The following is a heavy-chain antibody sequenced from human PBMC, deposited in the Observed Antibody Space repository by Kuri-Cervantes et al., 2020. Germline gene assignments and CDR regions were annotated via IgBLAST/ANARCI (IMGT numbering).Heavy chain of an antibody. V-gene: IGHV4-39*07. CDR2: IYYSGSP. CDR1: GGSISRSNYY. D-gene: IGHD6-19*01. Sequence: SETLSLTCTVSGGSISRSNYYWGWIRQPPGKGLEWIGSIYYSGSPYYNPSLKSRVTISLDKSKKHFSLTLTSVTAADTAVYYCASTSGLSGSALDSWGQGTLVTVSS. J-gene: IGHJ5*01. CDR3: ASTSGLSGSALDS.